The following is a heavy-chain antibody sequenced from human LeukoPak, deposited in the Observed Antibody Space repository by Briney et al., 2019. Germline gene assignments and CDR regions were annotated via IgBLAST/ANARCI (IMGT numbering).Heavy chain of an antibody. CDR3: ARVGSGYSYASYGMDV. D-gene: IGHD5-18*01. CDR1: GGSVSSGSYY. CDR2: IYYSGST. J-gene: IGHJ6*02. V-gene: IGHV4-61*01. Sequence: SGTLSLTCTVSGGSVSSGSYYWSWTRQPPGKGLEWIGNIYYSGSTNYNPSLKSRVTISVDTSKNQFSLKLTSVTAADTAVYYCARVGSGYSYASYGMDVWGQGTTVTVSS.